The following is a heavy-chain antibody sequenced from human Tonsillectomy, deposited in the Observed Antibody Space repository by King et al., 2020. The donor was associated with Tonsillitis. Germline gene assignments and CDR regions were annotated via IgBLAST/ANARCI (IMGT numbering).Heavy chain of an antibody. Sequence: VQLVESGGGLVKPGGSLRLSCAASGFTFSNYNINWVRQAPGKGLEWVSSISSSSNYIYYGDSVKGRFTISRDNAKNSLYLQMNSLRAEDTAVYYCARMGHYVDPLDSWGQGTLVTVSS. J-gene: IGHJ4*02. CDR2: ISSSSNYI. CDR3: ARMGHYVDPLDS. V-gene: IGHV3-21*01. D-gene: IGHD3-16*01. CDR1: GFTFSNYN.